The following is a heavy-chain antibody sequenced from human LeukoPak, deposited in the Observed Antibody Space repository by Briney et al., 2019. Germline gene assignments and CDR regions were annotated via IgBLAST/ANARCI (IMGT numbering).Heavy chain of an antibody. Sequence: GGSLRLSCAASGFTFSDYYMTWVRQAPGKGLEWVSLVHSDGTTYYADSVRGRVTISRDKSKNTLYLQMNSLRAEDTAIYYCARIKYGAFDIWGQETMVTVS. D-gene: IGHD4-17*01. CDR2: VHSDGTT. CDR1: GFTFSDYY. V-gene: IGHV3-66*01. CDR3: ARIKYGAFDI. J-gene: IGHJ3*02.